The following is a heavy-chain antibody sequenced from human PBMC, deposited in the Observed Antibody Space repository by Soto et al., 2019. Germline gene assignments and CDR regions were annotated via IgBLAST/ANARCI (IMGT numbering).Heavy chain of an antibody. CDR3: ARDHYDFWSGYYRYYYMDV. D-gene: IGHD3-3*01. V-gene: IGHV1-46*03. CDR2: INPSGGST. Sequence: GASVKVSCKASGYTFTSYYMHWVRQAPGQGLEWMGIINPSGGSTSYAQKFQGRVTMTRDTSTSTVYMELSSLRSEDTAVYYCARDHYDFWSGYYRYYYMDVWGKGTTVTVSS. CDR1: GYTFTSYY. J-gene: IGHJ6*03.